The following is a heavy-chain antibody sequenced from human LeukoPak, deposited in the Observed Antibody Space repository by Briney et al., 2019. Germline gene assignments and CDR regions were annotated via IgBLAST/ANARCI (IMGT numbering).Heavy chain of an antibody. CDR3: VTSTGQQFIPYDY. J-gene: IGHJ4*02. Sequence: GGSLRLSCAASGFNVSSNYMTWIRQAPGKGLEWVSLIYGADAAYYAESVRGRFMISRDNLKNTLFLQMNSLRVEDTAVYYCVTSTGQQFIPYDYWGQGTHVAVSS. D-gene: IGHD6-13*01. CDR1: GFNVSSNY. CDR2: IYGADAA. V-gene: IGHV3-66*02.